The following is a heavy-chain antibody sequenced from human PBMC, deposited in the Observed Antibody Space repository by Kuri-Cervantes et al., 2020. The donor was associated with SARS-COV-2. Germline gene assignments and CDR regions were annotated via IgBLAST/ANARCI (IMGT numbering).Heavy chain of an antibody. V-gene: IGHV3-33*01. CDR2: IWYEGSNK. J-gene: IGHJ6*02. CDR1: GFTFSSYG. CDR3: AREAVVPAAKTYNWNYVRYGMDV. Sequence: GGSLRPSCAASGFTFSSYGMHGVRQAPGKGREWVAVIWYEGSNKYYADSVKGRFTISRDNSKNTLYLQMNSLRAEDTAVYYCAREAVVPAAKTYNWNYVRYGMDVWGQGTTVTVSS. D-gene: IGHD2-2*01.